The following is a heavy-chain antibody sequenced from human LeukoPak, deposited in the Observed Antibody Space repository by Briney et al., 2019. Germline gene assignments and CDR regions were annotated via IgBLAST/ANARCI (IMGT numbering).Heavy chain of an antibody. J-gene: IGHJ3*02. D-gene: IGHD7-27*01. V-gene: IGHV1-69*13. CDR1: GDTFSSYA. Sequence: SVKVTCKASGDTFSSYAISWVRQAPGQGLEWMGGIIPIFGTANYAQKFQGRVTITADESTSTAYMELSSLRSEDTAVYYCAREHQTGDAFDIWGQGTMVTVSS. CDR2: IIPIFGTA. CDR3: AREHQTGDAFDI.